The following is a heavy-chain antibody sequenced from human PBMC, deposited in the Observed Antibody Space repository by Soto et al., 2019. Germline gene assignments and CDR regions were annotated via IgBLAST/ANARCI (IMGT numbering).Heavy chain of an antibody. CDR3: ARGATRIQLWPFDF. CDR1: GGSFSGYY. Sequence: QVQLQQWGAGLLKPSETLSLTCAVYGGSFSGYYWTWIRQSPEKGLEWIGEINHSGSANYDPALKSRVSLSVDTSRSQFSLHLSSVTAADTAMYFCARGATRIQLWPFDFWGQGTLVTVSS. CDR2: INHSGSA. V-gene: IGHV4-34*01. D-gene: IGHD5-18*01. J-gene: IGHJ4*02.